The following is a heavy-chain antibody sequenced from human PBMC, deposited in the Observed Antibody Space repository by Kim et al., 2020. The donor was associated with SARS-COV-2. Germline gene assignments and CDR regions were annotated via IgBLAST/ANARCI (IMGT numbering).Heavy chain of an antibody. J-gene: IGHJ6*02. CDR3: AKDLKSGGYYYYYGMDV. Sequence: SEKGRLTISRDNSKHTLYLQLNSLRPEDTAVYYCAKDLKSGGYYYYYGMDVWGQGTTVTVSS. D-gene: IGHD1-26*01. V-gene: IGHV3-30*02.